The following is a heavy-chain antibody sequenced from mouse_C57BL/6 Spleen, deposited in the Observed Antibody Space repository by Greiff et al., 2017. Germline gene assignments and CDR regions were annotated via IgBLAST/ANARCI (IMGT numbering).Heavy chain of an antibody. CDR1: GFSLTSYG. Sequence: VKVVESGPGLVAPSQSLSITCTVSGFSLTSYGVSWVRQPPGKGLEWLGVIWGDGSTNYHSALISRLSISKDNSKSKVFLKLNRLQTEDTATYYCAKPGSSRYWYFDGWGTGTTVTVST. CDR2: IWGDGST. D-gene: IGHD1-1*01. CDR3: AKPGSSRYWYFDG. V-gene: IGHV2-3*01. J-gene: IGHJ1*03.